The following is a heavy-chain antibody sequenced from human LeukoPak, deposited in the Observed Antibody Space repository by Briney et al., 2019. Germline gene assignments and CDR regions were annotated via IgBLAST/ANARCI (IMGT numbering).Heavy chain of an antibody. CDR2: IYYSGST. Sequence: PSETLSLTCTVSGGSISSSSYYWGWIRQPPGKGLEWIGSIYYSGSTYYNPSLKSRVTISVDTSKHQFSLKLSSVTAADTAMYYCARHLPLHYSSSLGYFQHWGQGTLVTVSS. J-gene: IGHJ1*01. CDR1: GGSISSSSYY. CDR3: ARHLPLHYSSSLGYFQH. V-gene: IGHV4-39*01. D-gene: IGHD6-13*01.